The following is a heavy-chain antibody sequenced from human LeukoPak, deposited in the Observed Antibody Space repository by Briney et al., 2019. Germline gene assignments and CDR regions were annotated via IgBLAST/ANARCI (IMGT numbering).Heavy chain of an antibody. CDR3: AKDSGYDFTRDQYYYGMDV. V-gene: IGHV3-30-3*01. CDR2: ISYDGSNK. D-gene: IGHD5-12*01. J-gene: IGHJ6*02. Sequence: GRSLRLSCAASGFTFSSYAMHWVRQAPGKGLEWVAVISYDGSNKYYADSVKGRFTISRDNSKNTLYLQMNSLRAEDTALYYCAKDSGYDFTRDQYYYGMDVWGQGTTVTVSS. CDR1: GFTFSSYA.